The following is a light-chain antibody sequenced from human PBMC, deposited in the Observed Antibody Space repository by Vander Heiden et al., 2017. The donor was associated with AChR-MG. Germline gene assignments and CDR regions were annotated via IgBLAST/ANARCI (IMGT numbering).Light chain of an antibody. CDR2: DVS. CDR3: SSYTPTSTLV. Sequence: QSALTQPASVSGSPGQSITISCTGTSVDVGTYTYVSWYQQHPGKPPKLMIYDVSNRPSGVSNRFSGSKSGNTASLTISGLQAEDVADYFCSSYTPTSTLVFGGGTKLTVL. CDR1: SVDVGTYTY. J-gene: IGLJ3*02. V-gene: IGLV2-14*03.